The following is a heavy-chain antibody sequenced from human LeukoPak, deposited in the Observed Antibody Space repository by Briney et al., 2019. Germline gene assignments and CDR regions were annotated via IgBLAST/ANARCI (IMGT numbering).Heavy chain of an antibody. CDR3: AREQREVEGAVGASVQA. V-gene: IGHV4-30-2*01. CDR2: IYHSGST. J-gene: IGHJ5*02. Sequence: PSQTLSLTCTVSGGSISSGGYYWSWIRQPPGKGLEWIGYIYHSGSTYYNPSLKSRVTISVDRSKNQFSLKLSSVTAADTAVYYCAREQREVEGAVGASVQAWGQGTLVTVSS. CDR1: GGSISSGGYY. D-gene: IGHD6-19*01.